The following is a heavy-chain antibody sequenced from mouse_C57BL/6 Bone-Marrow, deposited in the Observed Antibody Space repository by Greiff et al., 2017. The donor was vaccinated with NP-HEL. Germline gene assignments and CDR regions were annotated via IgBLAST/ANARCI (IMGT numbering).Heavy chain of an antibody. CDR2: INPNNGGT. J-gene: IGHJ4*01. CDR1: GYTFTDYY. V-gene: IGHV1-26*01. CDR3: ARERIRDYGSSYAIDY. D-gene: IGHD1-1*01. Sequence: EVQLQQSGPELVKPGASVKLSCTASGYTFTDYYMNWVKQSPGKSLEWIGDINPNNGGTCYHQKFKGKATLSVDTSSSTAYMELSSLTSEDSAVYYCARERIRDYGSSYAIDYGGQGTSVTVSA.